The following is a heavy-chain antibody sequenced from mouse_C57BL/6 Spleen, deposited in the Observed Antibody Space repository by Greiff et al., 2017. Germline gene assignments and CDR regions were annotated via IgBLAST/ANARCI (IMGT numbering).Heavy chain of an antibody. CDR2: IYPRDGST. Sequence: VKLVESDAELVKPGASVKISCKVSGYTFTDHTIHWMKQRPEQGLEWIGYIYPRDGSTKYNEKFKGKATLTADKSSSTAYMQLNSLTSEDSAVYFCAREEDHYYGSSYFDYWGQGTTLTVSS. D-gene: IGHD1-1*01. CDR3: AREEDHYYGSSYFDY. CDR1: GYTFTDHT. V-gene: IGHV1-78*01. J-gene: IGHJ2*01.